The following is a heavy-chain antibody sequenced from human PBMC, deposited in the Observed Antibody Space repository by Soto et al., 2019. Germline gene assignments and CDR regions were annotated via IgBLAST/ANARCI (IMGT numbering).Heavy chain of an antibody. Sequence: SVKVSCKASGGTFSSYAISWVRQAPGQGLEWMGGIIPIFGTANYAQKFQGRVTITADESTSTAYMELSSLRSEDTAVYYCARAPRYDFWSGYYDYWGQGTLVTVSS. J-gene: IGHJ4*02. CDR1: GGTFSSYA. CDR3: ARAPRYDFWSGYYDY. V-gene: IGHV1-69*13. D-gene: IGHD3-3*01. CDR2: IIPIFGTA.